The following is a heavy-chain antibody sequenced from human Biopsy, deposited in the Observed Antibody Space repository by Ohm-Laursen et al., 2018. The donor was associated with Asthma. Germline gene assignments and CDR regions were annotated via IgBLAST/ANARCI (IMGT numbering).Heavy chain of an antibody. V-gene: IGHV4-34*01. CDR1: RGSFRGYV. CDR2: IPQGGAT. D-gene: IGHD2-8*01. CDR3: ASGPQWSGLDV. J-gene: IGHJ6*02. Sequence: GTLSLTCAYRGSFRGYVWTWIRQPPGKGLEWIGEIPQGGATTFNPSLKSRVTISIDPSKSQLSLRLTSMTAADTAVYYCASGPQWSGLDVWGQGTTVTVSS.